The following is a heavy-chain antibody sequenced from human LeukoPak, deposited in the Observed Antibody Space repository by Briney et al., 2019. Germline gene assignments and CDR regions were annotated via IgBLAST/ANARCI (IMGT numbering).Heavy chain of an antibody. J-gene: IGHJ3*02. CDR1: GFTFSSYA. Sequence: PGGSLRLSCAASGFTFSSYAMSWVRQAPGKGLEWVSAISGSGGSTYYADSVRGRFTISRDNSKNTLYLQMNSLRAEDTAVYYCAKAYNVRGAFDIWGQGTMVTVSS. CDR3: AKAYNVRGAFDI. V-gene: IGHV3-23*01. CDR2: ISGSGGST. D-gene: IGHD3-10*02.